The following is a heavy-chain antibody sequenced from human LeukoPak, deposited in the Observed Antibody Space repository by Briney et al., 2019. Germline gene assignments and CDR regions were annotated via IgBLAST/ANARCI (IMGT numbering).Heavy chain of an antibody. D-gene: IGHD6-6*01. CDR3: AREYSSSSVWGY. CDR2: INPNSGGT. CDR1: GYTFTGYY. Sequence: ASVKVSCKASGYTFTGYYIHWVRQAPGQGLEWMGWINPNSGGTNYAQKFQGRVTMTRDTSISTAYMELSRLRSDDTAMYYCAREYSSSSVWGYWGQGALVTVSS. V-gene: IGHV1-2*02. J-gene: IGHJ4*02.